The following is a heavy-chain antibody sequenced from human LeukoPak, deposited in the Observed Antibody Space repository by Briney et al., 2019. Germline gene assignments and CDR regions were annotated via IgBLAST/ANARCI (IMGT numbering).Heavy chain of an antibody. Sequence: GGSLRLSCAASGFTFSSYEMNWVRQAPGKGLEWASYISSSGSTMYYADSVKGRFTISRDNAKNSLYLQMNSLRAEDTAVYYCARDNYDSSGYYFDWGQGTLVTVSS. D-gene: IGHD3-22*01. CDR2: ISSSGSTM. CDR3: ARDNYDSSGYYFD. CDR1: GFTFSSYE. J-gene: IGHJ4*02. V-gene: IGHV3-48*03.